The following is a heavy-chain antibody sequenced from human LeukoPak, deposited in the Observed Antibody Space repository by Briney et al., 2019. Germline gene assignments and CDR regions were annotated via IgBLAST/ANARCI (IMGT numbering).Heavy chain of an antibody. D-gene: IGHD4-23*01. CDR1: GFTVSSNY. CDR2: IYSGGTT. Sequence: GGSLRLSCAASGFTVSSNYMSWVRQAPGKGLEWVSLIYSGGTTYYADSVKGRFTISRDNSKNTLYLQMNGLRAEDTAVYYCARRGDGGRSFDFWGQGTLVTVSS. V-gene: IGHV3-53*01. J-gene: IGHJ4*02. CDR3: ARRGDGGRSFDF.